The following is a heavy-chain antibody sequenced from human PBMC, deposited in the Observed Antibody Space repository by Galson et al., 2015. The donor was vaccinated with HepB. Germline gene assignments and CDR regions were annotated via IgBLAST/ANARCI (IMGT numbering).Heavy chain of an antibody. V-gene: IGHV5-51*01. CDR3: ARRAGGSSDWYRYYYMDV. J-gene: IGHJ6*03. CDR2: IHPVDSQT. D-gene: IGHD6-19*01. Sequence: QSGAEVKKPGESLKISCKTSGYYFSSYWIGWVRQMPGRGLEWVGNIHPVDSQTRYSPSFQGQVTISADTSINTAYLQWTSLKASDTALYYCARRAGGSSDWYRYYYMDVWGKGTTVTVSS. CDR1: GYYFSSYW.